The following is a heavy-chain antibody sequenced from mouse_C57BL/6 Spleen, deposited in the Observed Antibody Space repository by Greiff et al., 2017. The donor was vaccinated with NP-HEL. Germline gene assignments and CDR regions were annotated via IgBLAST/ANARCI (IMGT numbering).Heavy chain of an antibody. Sequence: VQLQQSGAELVKPGASVKMSCKASGYTFTSYWITWVKQRPGQGLEWIGDIYPGSGSTNYNEKFKSKATLTVDTSSSTAYMQRSSLTSEDSAVYYCASYYGSSYDFDYWGQGTTLTVSS. CDR2: IYPGSGST. J-gene: IGHJ2*01. CDR3: ASYYGSSYDFDY. V-gene: IGHV1-55*01. D-gene: IGHD1-1*01. CDR1: GYTFTSYW.